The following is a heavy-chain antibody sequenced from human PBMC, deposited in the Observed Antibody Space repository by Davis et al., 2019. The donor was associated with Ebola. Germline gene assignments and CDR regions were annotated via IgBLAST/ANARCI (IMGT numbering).Heavy chain of an antibody. CDR2: IYHSGIT. CDR3: ARQGWSGYSLRHWLDP. CDR1: GGSIISSDYW. J-gene: IGHJ5*02. V-gene: IGHV4-39*01. Sequence: MPSETLSLTCTVSGGSIISSDYWWGWIRQPPGKGLQWIGSIYHSGITYYNPSLKSRVTISVDTSKNQFSLKLRSVTAADTAVYYCARQGWSGYSLRHWLDPWGRGTLVTVSS. D-gene: IGHD3-3*01.